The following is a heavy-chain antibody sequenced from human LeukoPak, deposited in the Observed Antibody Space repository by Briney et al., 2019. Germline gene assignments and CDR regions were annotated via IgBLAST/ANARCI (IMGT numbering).Heavy chain of an antibody. V-gene: IGHV3-7*01. D-gene: IGHD4-11*01. CDR1: GFTFNRHW. Sequence: GGSLRLSCAASGFTFNRHWMTWVRQAPGKRLEWVANIREDASGEYYVDSVKGRFTISRDNAKNSLYLQMNSLRAEDTAVYYCARDPTDYSNTGGDYWGQGTLVTVSS. CDR2: IREDASGE. CDR3: ARDPTDYSNTGGDY. J-gene: IGHJ4*02.